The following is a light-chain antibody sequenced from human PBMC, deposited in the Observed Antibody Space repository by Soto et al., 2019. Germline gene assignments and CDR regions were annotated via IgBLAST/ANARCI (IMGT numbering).Light chain of an antibody. CDR3: QSHDTLLGGAVV. CDR1: SSNIGAGYD. CDR2: GNS. J-gene: IGLJ2*01. Sequence: QSVLTQPPSVSGAPGQRVTISCTGSSSNIGAGYDVHWYQQLPGAAPKLLMYGNSIRPSGVPDRFSGSKSGTSASLAITGLQAEDEADYYCQSHDTLLGGAVVFGGGTKVTVL. V-gene: IGLV1-40*01.